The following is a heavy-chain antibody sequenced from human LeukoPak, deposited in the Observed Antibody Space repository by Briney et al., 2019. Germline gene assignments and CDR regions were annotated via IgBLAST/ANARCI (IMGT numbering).Heavy chain of an antibody. D-gene: IGHD4-23*01. J-gene: IGHJ4*02. V-gene: IGHV3-7*01. CDR3: ARDSDYGGNGLGFDY. CDR1: GFTFSNYW. Sequence: GGSLRLSCTATGFTFSNYWMSWFRQAPGKGLEWVANIKYDGREKQYVDSVKGRFTISRDNAKNSLFLQMNSLGAEDTAVYYCARDSDYGGNGLGFDYWGQGTLVTVSS. CDR2: IKYDGREK.